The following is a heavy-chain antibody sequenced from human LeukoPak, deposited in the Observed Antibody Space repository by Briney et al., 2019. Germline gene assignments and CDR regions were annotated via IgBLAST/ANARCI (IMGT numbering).Heavy chain of an antibody. CDR3: AHSMVRGVPVRALDY. CDR1: GFSLSSSGVG. CDR2: IYWDDDK. D-gene: IGHD3-10*01. Sequence: SGPTLVNPTQTLTLTCTFSGFSLSSSGVGVGWIREPPGNALEWLALIYWDDDKRYSPSLKSRLTITKDTSKNQVVLTMTNMDPVDTATYYCAHSMVRGVPVRALDYWGQGTLVTVSS. V-gene: IGHV2-5*02. J-gene: IGHJ4*02.